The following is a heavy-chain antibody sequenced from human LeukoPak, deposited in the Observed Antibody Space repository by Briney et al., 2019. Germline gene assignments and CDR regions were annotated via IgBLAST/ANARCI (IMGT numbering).Heavy chain of an antibody. J-gene: IGHJ5*02. Sequence: SETLSLTCTVSGGSISSGSYYWSWIRQPAGKGLEWIGYIYYSGSTNYNPSLKSRVTISVDTSKNQFSLKLSSVTAADTAVYYCARGKGYYDSSGLRNWFDPWGQGTLVTVSS. CDR2: IYYSGST. D-gene: IGHD3-22*01. CDR1: GGSISSGSYY. V-gene: IGHV4-61*10. CDR3: ARGKGYYDSSGLRNWFDP.